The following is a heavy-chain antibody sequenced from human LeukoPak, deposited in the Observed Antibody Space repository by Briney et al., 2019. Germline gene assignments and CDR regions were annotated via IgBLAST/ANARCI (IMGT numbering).Heavy chain of an antibody. CDR2: INHSGGT. CDR1: GGSFSGYY. Sequence: SETLSLTCAVYGGSFSGYYWSWIRQPPGKGLEWIGEINHSGGTNYNPSLKSRVTISVDTSKNQFSLKLSSVTAADTAVYYCARGRKYSSSWTYYFDYWGQGTLVTVSS. CDR3: ARGRKYSSSWTYYFDY. V-gene: IGHV4-34*01. D-gene: IGHD6-13*01. J-gene: IGHJ4*02.